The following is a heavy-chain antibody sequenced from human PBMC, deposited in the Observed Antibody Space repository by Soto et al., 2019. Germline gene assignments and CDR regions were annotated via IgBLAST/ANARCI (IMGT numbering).Heavy chain of an antibody. CDR3: AIRSGYTFDY. V-gene: IGHV3-30*03. Sequence: QVQLVESGGGVVQPGRSPRLSCAASGFTFSSYGMHWVRQAPGKGLEWVAVISYDGSNKYYADSVKGRFTISRDNSKNTLYLQMNSLRAEDTAVYYCAIRSGYTFDYWGQGTLVTVSS. CDR1: GFTFSSYG. CDR2: ISYDGSNK. J-gene: IGHJ4*02. D-gene: IGHD5-12*01.